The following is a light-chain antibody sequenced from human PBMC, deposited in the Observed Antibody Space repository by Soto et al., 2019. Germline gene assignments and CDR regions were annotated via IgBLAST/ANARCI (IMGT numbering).Light chain of an antibody. CDR1: SSDVGGYNY. V-gene: IGLV2-14*01. CDR2: DVS. CDR3: SSSKV. Sequence: QSALTQPASVSGSPGQSITISCTGTSSDVGGYNYVSWYQQHPGKAPKLMIYDVSNRPSGVSNRFSGSKSGNTASLTISGLQAEDEADYYCSSSKVFGTGTKLTVL. J-gene: IGLJ1*01.